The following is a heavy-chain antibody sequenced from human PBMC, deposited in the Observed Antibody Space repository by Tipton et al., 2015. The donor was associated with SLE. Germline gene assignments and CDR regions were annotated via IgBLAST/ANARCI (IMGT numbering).Heavy chain of an antibody. CDR1: GFTFHNYW. D-gene: IGHD3-10*02. CDR3: GKDMSPGGLDV. V-gene: IGHV3-74*01. Sequence: SLRLSCAASGFTFHNYWMHWVRQAPGKGLVWVSRLSTDGSVTTYADSVKGRFTISRDNAKNTLFLQMNSLRTEDTALYYCGKDMSPGGLDVWGHGTTVTVSS. J-gene: IGHJ6*02. CDR2: LSTDGSVT.